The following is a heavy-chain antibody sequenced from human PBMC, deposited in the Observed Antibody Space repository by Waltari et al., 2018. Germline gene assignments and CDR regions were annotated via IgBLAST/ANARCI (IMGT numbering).Heavy chain of an antibody. Sequence: EVQLVESGGGLVQPGGSLRLSCAASGFTFSSYWMSWVRQAPGKGLEWVANKKEDGSEKYYVDSVKGRFTISRDNAKNSLYLQMNSLRAEDTAVYYCAREFNSGSYGDIWGQGTMVTVSS. CDR2: KKEDGSEK. V-gene: IGHV3-7*01. J-gene: IGHJ3*02. D-gene: IGHD1-26*01. CDR3: AREFNSGSYGDI. CDR1: GFTFSSYW.